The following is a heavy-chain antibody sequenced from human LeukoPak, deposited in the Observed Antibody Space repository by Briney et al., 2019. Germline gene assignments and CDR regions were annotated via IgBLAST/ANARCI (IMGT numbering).Heavy chain of an antibody. V-gene: IGHV3-23*01. CDR1: GFTFSSYA. CDR3: AKASGYSYGYDFDY. Sequence: PGGSLRLSCAASGFTFSSYAMSWVRQAPGKGLEWVSGNSGSGGSTNYADSVNGRFTISRDNSKNTLYLQMNSLRVEDTAVYYCAKASGYSYGYDFDYWGQGTLVTVSS. CDR2: NSGSGGST. J-gene: IGHJ4*02. D-gene: IGHD5-18*01.